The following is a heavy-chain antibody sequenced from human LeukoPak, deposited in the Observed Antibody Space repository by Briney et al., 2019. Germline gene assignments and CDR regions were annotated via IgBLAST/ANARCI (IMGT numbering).Heavy chain of an antibody. CDR3: ARNRYYYGSGNYGVPNWFDP. CDR2: IYYSGST. D-gene: IGHD3-10*01. J-gene: IGHJ5*02. CDR1: GGSISSNSYY. V-gene: IGHV4-39*01. Sequence: SETLTLTCTVSGGSISSNSYYWGWIRQPPGKGLEWIGSIYYSGSTYYNPSLKSRVTISVDTSKNQFSLKLNSVTAADTAVYYCARNRYYYGSGNYGVPNWFDPCGQGTLVTVSS.